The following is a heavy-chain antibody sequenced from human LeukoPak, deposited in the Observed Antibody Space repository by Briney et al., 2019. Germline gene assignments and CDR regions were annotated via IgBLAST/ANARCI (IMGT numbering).Heavy chain of an antibody. CDR2: IFGSGGNA. J-gene: IGHJ6*03. V-gene: IGHV3-23*01. CDR3: AKGPYYYMDV. Sequence: RGSLRLSCAASGFTFSSYAMYWVRQAPGRGGEWVSGIFGSGGNAHIADPVKGRFTISRDNSKNTLYLQMNSLRAENTAVYYCAKGPYYYMDVWGKGTTVTVSS. CDR1: GFTFSSYA.